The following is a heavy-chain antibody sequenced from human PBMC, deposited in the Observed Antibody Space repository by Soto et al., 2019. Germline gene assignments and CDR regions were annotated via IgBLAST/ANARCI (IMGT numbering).Heavy chain of an antibody. CDR1: GFTFSHYA. V-gene: IGHV3-23*01. Sequence: PGGSLRLSCTASGFTFSHYAMNWVRQGPGTRLEWVADISGSGDSARYADSVRGRFTISRDNSRDTLYLQMNSLRVDDTAVYYCGKEGRGSGWSVCNFWGQGALVTVSS. D-gene: IGHD6-19*01. J-gene: IGHJ4*02. CDR3: GKEGRGSGWSVCNF. CDR2: ISGSGDSA.